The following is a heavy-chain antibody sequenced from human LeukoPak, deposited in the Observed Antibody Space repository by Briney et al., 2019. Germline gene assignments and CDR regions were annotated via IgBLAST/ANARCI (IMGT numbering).Heavy chain of an antibody. Sequence: SSETLSLTCTVSGGSISSGDYYWSWIRQPPGKGLEWIGYIYYSGSTYYNPSLKSRVTISVDTSKNQFSLKLSSVTAADTAVYYCARDLLNEGNHLDYWGQGTLVTVSS. J-gene: IGHJ4*02. D-gene: IGHD4-23*01. CDR2: IYYSGST. CDR1: GGSISSGDYY. V-gene: IGHV4-30-4*01. CDR3: ARDLLNEGNHLDY.